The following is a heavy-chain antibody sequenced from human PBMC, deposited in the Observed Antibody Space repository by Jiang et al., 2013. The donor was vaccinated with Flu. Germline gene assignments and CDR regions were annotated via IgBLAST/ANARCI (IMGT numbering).Heavy chain of an antibody. CDR3: ARGPEGGNPVGAFNF. CDR1: GGSISSFY. D-gene: IGHD4-23*01. J-gene: IGHJ3*01. Sequence: GPGLVKPSETLSLTCTVSGGSISSFYWSWVRQPPGKGLEWIGYIYYSGSTNYNPSLKSRVTISVDTSNNQFSLKLRSVTAADTAVYYCARGPEGGNPVGAFNFWGQGTMVTVSS. V-gene: IGHV4-59*01. CDR2: IYYSGST.